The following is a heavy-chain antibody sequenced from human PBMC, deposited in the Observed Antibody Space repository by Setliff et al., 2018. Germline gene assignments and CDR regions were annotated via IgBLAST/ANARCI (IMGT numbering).Heavy chain of an antibody. D-gene: IGHD3-16*01. J-gene: IGHJ3*01. V-gene: IGHV5-51*01. Sequence: GESLKISCKGSGYTFTNYWIGWVRQMPGKGLEWMGLIYPGDSDTRYSPSFEGQVTISADTSISTAYLQWISLRPSDTAIYYCARRPFGHAFDVWGQGTAVTVSS. CDR1: GYTFTNYW. CDR2: IYPGDSDT. CDR3: ARRPFGHAFDV.